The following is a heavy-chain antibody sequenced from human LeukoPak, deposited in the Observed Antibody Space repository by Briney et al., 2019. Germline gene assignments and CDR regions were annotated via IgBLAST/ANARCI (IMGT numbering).Heavy chain of an antibody. Sequence: GGSLRLSCAASGFSFDHYVMHWVRQAPGRGLEWVSGISRDSINIGYADSVKGRFTISRDNAKNCLYLQMSSLTTEDTAFYYCARDFCTGCNYYFYGMDVWGRGTTVTVSS. CDR3: ARDFCTGCNYYFYGMDV. CDR2: ISRDSINI. CDR1: GFSFDHYV. D-gene: IGHD2-2*01. J-gene: IGHJ6*02. V-gene: IGHV3-9*01.